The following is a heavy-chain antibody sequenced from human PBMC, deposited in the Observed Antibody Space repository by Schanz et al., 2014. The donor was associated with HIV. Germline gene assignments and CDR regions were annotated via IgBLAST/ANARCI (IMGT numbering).Heavy chain of an antibody. V-gene: IGHV3-23*04. J-gene: IGHJ6*02. CDR2: MSGSGGST. Sequence: EVQLVESGGGLVQPGRSLRLSCAVSGFSFDDYAMHWVRQAPGKGLEWVSAMSGSGGSTYHADSVKGRFTISRDNSKNTLYLQMNSLRAEDTAVYYCTKEVPPDVWGQGTTVTVSS. D-gene: IGHD1-1*01. CDR3: TKEVPPDV. CDR1: GFSFDDYA.